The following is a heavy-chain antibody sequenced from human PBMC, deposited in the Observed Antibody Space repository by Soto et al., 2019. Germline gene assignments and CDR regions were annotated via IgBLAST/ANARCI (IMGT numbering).Heavy chain of an antibody. CDR1: GFTFSSYG. V-gene: IGHV3-33*06. D-gene: IGHD6-19*01. CDR2: IWYDGSNK. J-gene: IGHJ3*02. CDR3: AKTANGWFSAFDI. Sequence: GGSLRLSCAASGFTFSSYGMHWVRQAPGKGLEWVAVIWYDGSNKYYADSVKGRFTISRDNSKNTLYLQMNSLRAEDTAVYYCAKTANGWFSAFDIWGQGTMVTVSS.